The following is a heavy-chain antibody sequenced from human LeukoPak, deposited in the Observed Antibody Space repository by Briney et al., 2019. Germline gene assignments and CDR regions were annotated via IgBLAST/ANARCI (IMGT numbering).Heavy chain of an antibody. CDR3: ARLLGYCSSTSCRNYYYYYYMDV. D-gene: IGHD2-2*01. CDR1: GGSFSGYY. J-gene: IGHJ6*03. V-gene: IGHV4-34*01. CDR2: INHSGST. Sequence: PSETLSLTCAVYGGSFSGYYWSWIRQPSGKGLEWIGEINHSGSTNYNPSLKSRVTISVDTSKYQFSLKLSSVTAADTAVYYCARLLGYCSSTSCRNYYYYYYMDVWGKGTTVTVSS.